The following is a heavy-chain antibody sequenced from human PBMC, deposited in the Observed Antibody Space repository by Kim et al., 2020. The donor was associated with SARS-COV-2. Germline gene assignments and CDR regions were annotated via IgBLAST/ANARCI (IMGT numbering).Heavy chain of an antibody. D-gene: IGHD3-22*01. CDR3: ARVAYYYDSSGSNWFDP. V-gene: IGHV3-11*01. J-gene: IGHJ5*02. CDR2: ISSSGSTI. Sequence: GGSLRLSCAASGFTFSDYYMSWIRQAPGKGLEWVSYISSSGSTIYYADSVKGRFTISRDNAKNSLYLQMNSLRAEDTAVYYCARVAYYYDSSGSNWFDPWGQGTLVTVSS. CDR1: GFTFSDYY.